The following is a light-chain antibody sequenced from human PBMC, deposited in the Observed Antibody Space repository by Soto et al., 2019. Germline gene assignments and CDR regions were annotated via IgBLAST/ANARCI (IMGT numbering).Light chain of an antibody. J-gene: IGKJ3*01. CDR3: HQFGMSPFT. CDR2: GPS. V-gene: IGKV3-20*01. Sequence: EVVLTQSPGTLSLSPGESATLSCRASQSVRGNYLAWYQQRPGQAPRLLVYGPSVRAAGIPDRVRGSGSRTDFNLTINRVEPEDFAVYYCHQFGMSPFTFGPGTTLDIK. CDR1: QSVRGNY.